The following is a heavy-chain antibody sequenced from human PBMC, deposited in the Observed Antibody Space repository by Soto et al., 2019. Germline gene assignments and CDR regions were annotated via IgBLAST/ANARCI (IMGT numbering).Heavy chain of an antibody. CDR2: IKPDGSEK. Sequence: EVQLVESGGGLVQPGGSLRLPCAASGFTFNSYYMSWVRQAPGEGLEWVANIKPDGSEKYYVDSVEGRFTISRDNARNSLNLQMNSLRAEDTAVYYCVRDWRDGYDHSFNHWGQGTPVTVSS. V-gene: IGHV3-7*03. D-gene: IGHD5-12*01. CDR1: GFTFNSYY. J-gene: IGHJ4*02. CDR3: VRDWRDGYDHSFNH.